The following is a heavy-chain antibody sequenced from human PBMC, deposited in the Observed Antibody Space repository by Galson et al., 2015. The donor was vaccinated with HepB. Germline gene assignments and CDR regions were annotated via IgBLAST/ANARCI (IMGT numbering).Heavy chain of an antibody. Sequence: SVKVSCKASGYTFTSYAMNWVRQAPGQGLEWMGWINTNTGNPTYAQGFTGRFVFSLDTSVSTAYLQISSLKAEDTAVYYCASPNKGYYYYGMDVWGQGTTVTVSS. D-gene: IGHD1/OR15-1a*01. CDR3: ASPNKGYYYYGMDV. CDR2: INTNTGNP. CDR1: GYTFTSYA. J-gene: IGHJ6*02. V-gene: IGHV7-4-1*02.